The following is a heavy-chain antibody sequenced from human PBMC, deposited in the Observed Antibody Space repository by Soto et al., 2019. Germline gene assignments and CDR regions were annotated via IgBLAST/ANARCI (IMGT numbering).Heavy chain of an antibody. D-gene: IGHD3-3*01. V-gene: IGHV1-18*01. CDR1: GYIFTSYG. CDR2: ISAYNGNT. CDR3: ARGPFGVVPNNWFDP. Sequence: ASVKVSCKASGYIFTSYGITWVRQAPGQGLEWMGWISAYNGNTNYAQKVQGRVTMTTDTSTTTAYMELRSLRSDDTAVYYCARGPFGVVPNNWFDPWGQGTLVTVS. J-gene: IGHJ5*02.